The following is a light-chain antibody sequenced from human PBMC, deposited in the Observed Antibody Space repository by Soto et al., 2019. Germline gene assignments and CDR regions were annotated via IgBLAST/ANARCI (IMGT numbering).Light chain of an antibody. CDR1: QSVSSSY. CDR3: QQYGSSPRT. J-gene: IGKJ4*01. V-gene: IGKV3-20*01. Sequence: EIVLTQSPGTLSLSPGERATLSCRASQSVSSSYLAWYQQKPGQAPMLLIYGASSRATGIPDRFSGSGSGTDFTLTISRLEPEAFAVYYCQQYGSSPRTCGGGTKAEIK. CDR2: GAS.